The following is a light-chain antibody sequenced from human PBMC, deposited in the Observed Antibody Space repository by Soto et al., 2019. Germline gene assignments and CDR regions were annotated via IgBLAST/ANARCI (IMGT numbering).Light chain of an antibody. Sequence: EIVLTQSPGTLSLSPGERATLSCRASQSVSSNYLAWYQQKPGQAPRLLIYAASSRATGIPDRFSGSGSGTDFTLTISRLEPEDFAVYYRQPYGTSRTFGQGTKVEIK. CDR3: QPYGTSRT. J-gene: IGKJ1*01. V-gene: IGKV3-20*01. CDR2: AAS. CDR1: QSVSSNY.